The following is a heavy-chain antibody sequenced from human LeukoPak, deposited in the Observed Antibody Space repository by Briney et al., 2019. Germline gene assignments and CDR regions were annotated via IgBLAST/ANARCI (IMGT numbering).Heavy chain of an antibody. Sequence: PGGSLRLSCAASGFTFSSYGMHWDRQAPGKGLEWVAFIRYDGSNKYYADSVKGRFTISRDNSKNTLYLQMNSLRGEDTAVYYCAKIPPSDSSGWYRRNDYWGQGTLVTVSS. J-gene: IGHJ4*02. CDR2: IRYDGSNK. D-gene: IGHD6-19*01. CDR1: GFTFSSYG. V-gene: IGHV3-30*02. CDR3: AKIPPSDSSGWYRRNDY.